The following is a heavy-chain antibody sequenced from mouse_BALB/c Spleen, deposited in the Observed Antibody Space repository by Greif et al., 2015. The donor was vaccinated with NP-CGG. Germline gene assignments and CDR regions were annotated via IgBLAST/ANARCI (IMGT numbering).Heavy chain of an antibody. CDR1: GYTFTNYW. D-gene: IGHD4-1*02. CDR2: IYPGGGYT. J-gene: IGHJ1*01. Sequence: VQLQQSGAELVRPGTSVKISCKASGYTFTNYWLGWVKQRPGHGLEWIGDIYPGGGYTNYNEKFKGKATLTADTSSSTAYMQLSSLTSEDSAVYFCARPNWVWYFDVWGAGTTVTVSS. CDR3: ARPNWVWYFDV. V-gene: IGHV1-63*02.